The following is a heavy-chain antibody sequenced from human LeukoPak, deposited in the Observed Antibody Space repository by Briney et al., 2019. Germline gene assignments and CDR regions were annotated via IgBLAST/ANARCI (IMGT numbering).Heavy chain of an antibody. CDR2: INHSGST. CDR1: GGSFSGYY. Sequence: KSSGTLSLTCAVYGGSFSGYYWSWIRQPPGKGLEWIGEINHSGSTNYNPSLKSRVTISVDTSKNQFSLKLSSVTAADTAVYYCARLGYYDSSGYYTDVWGKGTTVTVSS. J-gene: IGHJ6*03. D-gene: IGHD3-22*01. V-gene: IGHV4-34*01. CDR3: ARLGYYDSSGYYTDV.